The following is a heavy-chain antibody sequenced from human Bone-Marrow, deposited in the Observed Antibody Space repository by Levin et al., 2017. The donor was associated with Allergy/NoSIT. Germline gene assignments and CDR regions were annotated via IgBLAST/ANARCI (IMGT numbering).Heavy chain of an antibody. D-gene: IGHD2-8*01. Sequence: PVASVKVSCKISGDIFSSYMIGWVRQAPGEGLEWMGGIILMFGPAHYAQKFQGRVSITADDSTTTVYMELTDLKSDDTAMYYCARGGFCTSGACTIDFWGQGTLVTVSS. V-gene: IGHV1-69*13. CDR1: GDIFSSYM. CDR3: ARGGFCTSGACTIDF. CDR2: IILMFGPA. J-gene: IGHJ4*01.